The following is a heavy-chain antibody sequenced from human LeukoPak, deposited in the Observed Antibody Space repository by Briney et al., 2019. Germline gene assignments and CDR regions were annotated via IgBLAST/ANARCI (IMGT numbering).Heavy chain of an antibody. V-gene: IGHV3-7*03. D-gene: IGHD6-6*01. CDR1: GFTFGSYW. J-gene: IGHJ4*02. CDR2: IKQDGSEK. CDR3: ASAGGDSRSPLPFYY. Sequence: GGSLRLSCAASGFTFGSYWMSWVRQAPGKGLEWVANIKQDGSEKYYVDSVKGRFTISRDNAETSLSLQMNSLRAADTAVYSCASAGGDSRSPLPFYYWGQGTLVTVSS.